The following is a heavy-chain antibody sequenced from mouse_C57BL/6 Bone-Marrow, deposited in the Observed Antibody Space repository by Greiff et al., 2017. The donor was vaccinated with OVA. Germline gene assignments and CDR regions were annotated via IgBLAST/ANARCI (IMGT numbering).Heavy chain of an antibody. J-gene: IGHJ4*01. D-gene: IGHD1-1*01. CDR2: ISDGGSYT. CDR1: GFTFSSYA. Sequence: EVMLVESGGGLVKPGGSLKLSCAASGFTFSSYAMSWVRQTPETRLEWVATISDGGSYTYYPDNVKGRFTISRDNAKNNLYLQMSHLKSEDTAMYYCARDRYYYGSSSYAMDYWGQGTSVTVSS. CDR3: ARDRYYYGSSSYAMDY. V-gene: IGHV5-4*01.